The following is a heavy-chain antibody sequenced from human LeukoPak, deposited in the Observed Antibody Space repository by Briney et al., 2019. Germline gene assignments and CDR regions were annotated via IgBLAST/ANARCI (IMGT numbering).Heavy chain of an antibody. CDR1: GGSISSSSYY. J-gene: IGHJ4*02. Sequence: SETLSPTCTVSGGSISSSSYYWGWIRQPPGKGLEWIGSIYYSGSTYYNPSLKSRVTISVDTSKNQFPLKLGSVTAAVTAVYYCARHSGDTAMVHDYWGQGTLVTVSS. V-gene: IGHV4-39*01. CDR3: ARHSGDTAMVHDY. D-gene: IGHD5-18*01. CDR2: IYYSGST.